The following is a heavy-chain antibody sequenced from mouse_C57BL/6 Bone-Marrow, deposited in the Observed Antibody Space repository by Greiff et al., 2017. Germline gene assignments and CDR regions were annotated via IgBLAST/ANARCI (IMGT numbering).Heavy chain of an antibody. Sequence: VQLQQSGAELARPGASVKLSCKASGYTFTSYGISWVKQRTGQGLEWIGEIYPRSGNTYYNEKFKGKATLTADKSSSTAYMELRSLTSEDSAVYFCARSVRLRRGYAMDYWGQGTSVTVSS. V-gene: IGHV1-81*01. J-gene: IGHJ4*01. CDR2: IYPRSGNT. CDR3: ARSVRLRRGYAMDY. D-gene: IGHD2-4*01. CDR1: GYTFTSYG.